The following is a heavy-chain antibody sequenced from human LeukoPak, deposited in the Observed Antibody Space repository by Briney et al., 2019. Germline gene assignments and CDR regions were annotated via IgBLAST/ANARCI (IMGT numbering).Heavy chain of an antibody. CDR3: ARKLWHRNDC. D-gene: IGHD3-16*01. CDR1: GLTFSNYA. J-gene: IGHJ4*02. Sequence: GGSLRLSCAASGLTFSNYAMTWVRQAPGKGLEWVSAISTNGDRTYYADSVEGRFTVSRDNFKNTLYLQMNSLRAEDTALYYCARKLWHRNDCWGQGTLVTVSS. V-gene: IGHV3-23*01. CDR2: ISTNGDRT.